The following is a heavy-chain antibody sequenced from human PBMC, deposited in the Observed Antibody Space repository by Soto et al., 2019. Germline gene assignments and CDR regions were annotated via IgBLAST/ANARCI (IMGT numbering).Heavy chain of an antibody. J-gene: IGHJ4*02. CDR2: ISSSSSYI. CDR1: GFTFSSYS. CDR3: ARELTRRVAAAGTVDY. Sequence: PGGCLRLSCAASGFTFSSYSMNWVRQAPGKGLEWVSSISSSSSYIYYADSVKGRFTISRDNAKNSLYLQMNSLRAEDTAVYYCARELTRRVAAAGTVDYWGQGTLVTVSS. D-gene: IGHD6-13*01. V-gene: IGHV3-21*01.